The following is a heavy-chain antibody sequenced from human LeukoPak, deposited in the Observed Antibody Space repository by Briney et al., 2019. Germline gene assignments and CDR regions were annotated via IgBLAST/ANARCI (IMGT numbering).Heavy chain of an antibody. Sequence: PSQTLSLTCTVSGGSISSGSYYWSWIRQPAGKGLEWIGRIYTSGSTNYNPSLKSRVTISVDTSKNQFSLKLSSVTAADTAVYYCARDSADTAMALYYYYMDVWGKGTTVTVSS. V-gene: IGHV4-61*02. J-gene: IGHJ6*03. D-gene: IGHD5-18*01. CDR1: GGSISSGSYY. CDR3: ARDSADTAMALYYYYMDV. CDR2: IYTSGST.